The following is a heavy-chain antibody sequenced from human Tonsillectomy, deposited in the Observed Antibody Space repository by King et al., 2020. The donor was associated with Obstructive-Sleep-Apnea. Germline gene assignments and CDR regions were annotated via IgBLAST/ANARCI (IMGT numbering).Heavy chain of an antibody. J-gene: IGHJ4*02. V-gene: IGHV3-30*18. D-gene: IGHD4-23*01. CDR1: GFTFTTSG. Sequence: VQLVESGGGVVQPGRSLRLSCVASGFTFTTSGIHWVRQAPGKGLVWVAVISDDGGDSYYADSVKGRFTISRDNSKNTLYLQMDGLRVEDTAVYYCAKNLVDGNSAWGQGTLVTVSS. CDR2: ISDDGGDS. CDR3: AKNLVDGNSA.